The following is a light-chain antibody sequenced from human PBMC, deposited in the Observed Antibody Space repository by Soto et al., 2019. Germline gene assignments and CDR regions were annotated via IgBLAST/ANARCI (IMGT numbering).Light chain of an antibody. CDR3: QQYYIYPPT. CDR2: AAS. Sequence: AIRMTQSPSSFSASTGDRVTITCRASQSIGTCLAWYQQIPGRAPKLLIFAASTLQRGVPSRFSGSGSGTDFTLTISCLQSEDFATYYCQQYYIYPPTFGGGTKVDIK. V-gene: IGKV1-8*01. CDR1: QSIGTC. J-gene: IGKJ4*01.